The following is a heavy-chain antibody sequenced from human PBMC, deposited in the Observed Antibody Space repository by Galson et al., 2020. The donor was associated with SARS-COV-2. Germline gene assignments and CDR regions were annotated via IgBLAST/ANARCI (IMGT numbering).Heavy chain of an antibody. CDR1: GASISSGGFY. V-gene: IGHV4-31*11. CDR3: ARIGARYYGMDV. Sequence: SETLSLTCAVSGASISSGGFYWSWIRQHPGKGLEWIGYFYYTGSTYYNPSLESRVSISVDTSNFSLKLSSVTAADTSVYYCARIGARYYGMDVWGQGTTVTVS. J-gene: IGHJ6*02. D-gene: IGHD1-26*01. CDR2: FYYTGST.